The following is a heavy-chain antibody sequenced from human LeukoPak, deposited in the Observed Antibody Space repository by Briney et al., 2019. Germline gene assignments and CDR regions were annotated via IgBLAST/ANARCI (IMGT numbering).Heavy chain of an antibody. J-gene: IGHJ4*02. CDR2: IYYSGSS. D-gene: IGHD6-19*01. CDR3: VRSGGWHFDY. CDR1: GGSISSYF. Sequence: SETLSLTCTVSGGSISSYFWSWTRQPPGKGLEWLGYIYYSGSSNYNPSLKSRVTISVATSKNQFSLMLISVTTADTAIYYCVRSGGWHFDYWGQGTLVTVSS. V-gene: IGHV4-59*01.